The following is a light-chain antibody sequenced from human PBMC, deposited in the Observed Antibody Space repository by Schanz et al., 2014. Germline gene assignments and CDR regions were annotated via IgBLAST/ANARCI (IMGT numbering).Light chain of an antibody. CDR2: DAS. CDR1: QSVSNY. Sequence: EKVMTQSPATLSVSPGERATLSCRASQSVSNYLAWYQQKPGQAPRLLIYDASTRATGIPDRFSGSGSGTDFTLTISRLEPEDFAVYYCQQYDSSLTWTFGQGTKLEI. V-gene: IGKV3-20*01. CDR3: QQYDSSLTWT. J-gene: IGKJ1*01.